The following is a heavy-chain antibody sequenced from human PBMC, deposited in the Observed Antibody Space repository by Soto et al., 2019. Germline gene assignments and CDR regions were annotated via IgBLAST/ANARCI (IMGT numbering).Heavy chain of an antibody. CDR2: IDPSDSYT. J-gene: IGHJ6*01. D-gene: IGHD3-22*01. CDR1: GYSFTSYW. V-gene: IGHV5-10-1*01. Sequence: GESLKISCKGSGYSFTSYWISWVRQMPGKGLEWMGRIDPSDSYTNYSPSFQGHVTISADKSISTAYLQWSSLKASDTAMYYYARLTYSFSSSGDYGNHWYYDMDVWCQRTTVAVSS. CDR3: ARLTYSFSSSGDYGNHWYYDMDV.